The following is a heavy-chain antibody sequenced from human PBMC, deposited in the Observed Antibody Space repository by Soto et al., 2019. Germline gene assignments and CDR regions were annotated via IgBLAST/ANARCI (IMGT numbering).Heavy chain of an antibody. Sequence: QVQLQESGPGLVKPSETLSLTCTVSGGSVSSGSYYWSWIRQPSGKGLEWIGDIYYSGSTTYNPSLKRRVTISVDTSKNQFSLKLSSVTAADTAVYYCAREGIAAAGTGYYFDYWGQGTLVTVSS. CDR2: IYYSGST. V-gene: IGHV4-61*01. J-gene: IGHJ4*02. CDR1: GGSVSSGSYY. D-gene: IGHD6-13*01. CDR3: AREGIAAAGTGYYFDY.